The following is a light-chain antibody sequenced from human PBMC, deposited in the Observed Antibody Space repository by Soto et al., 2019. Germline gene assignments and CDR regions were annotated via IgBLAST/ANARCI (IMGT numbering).Light chain of an antibody. J-gene: IGKJ5*01. CDR2: GIS. CDR3: QQYSKWPIT. CDR1: QSVSGSR. V-gene: IGKV3-15*01. Sequence: EIVMTQSPATLSVSPGERATLSCRASQSVSGSRLAWYQQHPGQPPRLLIYGISTRATGIPARFSGSGSGTEFSLTISSLQSEDFAVYYCQQYSKWPITFGQGTRLEIK.